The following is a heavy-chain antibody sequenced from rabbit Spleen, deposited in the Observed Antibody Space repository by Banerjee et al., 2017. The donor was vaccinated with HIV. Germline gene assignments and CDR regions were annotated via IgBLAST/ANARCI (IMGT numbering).Heavy chain of an antibody. CDR3: ARDLVGVIGWNFNL. V-gene: IGHV1S45*01. D-gene: IGHD1-1*01. J-gene: IGHJ4*01. CDR2: IAGSGSAFT. CDR1: GFSFSSSDY. Sequence: QERLVESGGGLVQPEGSLALTCTASGFSFSSSDYMCWVRQAPGKGLEWISCIAGSGSAFTYSATWAKGRFTCSKASSTTVTLQMTSLTAADTATYFCARDLVGVIGWNFNLWGQGTLVTVS.